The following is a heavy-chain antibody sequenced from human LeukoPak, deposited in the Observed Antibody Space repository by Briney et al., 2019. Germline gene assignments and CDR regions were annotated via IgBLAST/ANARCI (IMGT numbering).Heavy chain of an antibody. V-gene: IGHV3-53*01. J-gene: IGHJ4*02. CDR1: GFTFSNAW. CDR2: LYSGGTT. Sequence: GGSLRLSCAASGFTFSNAWMNWVRQAPGKGLEWVSALYSGGTTYYADSVKGRFTISRDNSMNTVYLQMNSLRAEDTAVYYCARASTTTTIFDSWGQGALVTVSS. D-gene: IGHD5/OR15-5a*01. CDR3: ARASTTTTIFDS.